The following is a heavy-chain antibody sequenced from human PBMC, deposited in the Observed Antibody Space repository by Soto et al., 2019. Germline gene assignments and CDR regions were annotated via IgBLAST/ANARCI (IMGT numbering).Heavy chain of an antibody. CDR2: IKQDGSEK. Sequence: SWVRQAPGKGLEWVANIKQDGSEKYYVDSVKGRFAISRDNAKNSLYLQMNSLRAEDTAVYYCAREGALLRYFDWSSIDYWGQGTLVTVSS. V-gene: IGHV3-7*01. CDR3: AREGALLRYFDWSSIDY. D-gene: IGHD3-9*01. J-gene: IGHJ4*02.